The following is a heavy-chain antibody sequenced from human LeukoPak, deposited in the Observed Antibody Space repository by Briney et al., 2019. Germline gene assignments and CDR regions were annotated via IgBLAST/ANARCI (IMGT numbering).Heavy chain of an antibody. J-gene: IGHJ4*02. CDR2: IYPGDSDT. CDR3: ARHCEQHDYGDYGFDY. CDR1: GYSFTSYW. Sequence: GESLKISCKGSGYSFTSYWIGWVRQLPGKGLEWMGIIYPGDSDTRYSPSFQGQVTISADKSISTAYLQWSSLKASDTAMYYCARHCEQHDYGDYGFDYWGQGTLVTVSS. D-gene: IGHD4-17*01. V-gene: IGHV5-51*01.